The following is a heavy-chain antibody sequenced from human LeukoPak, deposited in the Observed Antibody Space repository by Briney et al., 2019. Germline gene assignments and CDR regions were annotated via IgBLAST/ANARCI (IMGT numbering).Heavy chain of an antibody. CDR2: VSGSGGAT. CDR1: GFTFNNYA. J-gene: IGHJ6*03. D-gene: IGHD1-1*01. V-gene: IGHV3-23*01. CDR3: AKNRGGTYKYYMDV. Sequence: PGGSLRLSCAASGFTFNNYAMSWVRQAPGMGLEWLSYVSGSGGATYYAASVKGRFTISRDNSKNTVYLQMGSLRAEDTAVYYCAKNRGGTYKYYMDVWDNGTTVTVSS.